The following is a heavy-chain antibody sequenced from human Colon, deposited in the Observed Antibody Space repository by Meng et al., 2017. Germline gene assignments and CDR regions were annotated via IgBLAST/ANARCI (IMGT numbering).Heavy chain of an antibody. V-gene: IGHV1-8*01. D-gene: IGHD3-22*01. CDR2: MNPDSGDT. Sequence: QVQLVQSGAEMKKPGASVKVSCKGSGYTFTTYEINWVRQATGQGLEWMGWMNPDSGDTGYAQKFQGRLTMTRDTSISAAYMELTSLRSEDTAVYYCARGGYYYDSSGFRAALDYWGQGALVTVSS. CDR1: GYTFTTYE. J-gene: IGHJ4*02. CDR3: ARGGYYYDSSGFRAALDY.